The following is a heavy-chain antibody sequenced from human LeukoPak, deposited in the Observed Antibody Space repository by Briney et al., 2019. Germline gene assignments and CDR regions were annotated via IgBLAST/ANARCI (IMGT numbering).Heavy chain of an antibody. CDR1: GFTFSGSA. J-gene: IGHJ4*02. CDR2: IRSKANSYAT. CDR3: TRQDYDFWSGGNDF. D-gene: IGHD3-3*01. Sequence: GGSLKLSCAASGFTFSGSAMHWVRQASGKGLEWVGRIRSKANSYATAYAASVKGRFTISRDDSKNTAYLQMNNLKTEDTAVYYCTRQDYDFWSGGNDFWGQGTLVTVSS. V-gene: IGHV3-73*01.